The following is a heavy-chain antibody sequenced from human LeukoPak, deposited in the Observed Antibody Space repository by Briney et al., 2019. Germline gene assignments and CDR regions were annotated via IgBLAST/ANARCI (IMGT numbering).Heavy chain of an antibody. CDR2: ISDDGSRQ. Sequence: PGGPLRLSCAASGFTFSSYGMHWVRQAPGKGLEWVAFISDDGSRQHYADSVKGRFTISRDNSKNTLNLQMNSLRAEDTAVYYCVKDRTGTYTLDYWGQGTLVTVSS. CDR3: VKDRTGTYTLDY. CDR1: GFTFSSYG. D-gene: IGHD3-10*01. J-gene: IGHJ4*02. V-gene: IGHV3-30*19.